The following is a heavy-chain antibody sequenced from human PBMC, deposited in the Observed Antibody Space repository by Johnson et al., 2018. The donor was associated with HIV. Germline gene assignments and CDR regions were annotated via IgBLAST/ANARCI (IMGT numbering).Heavy chain of an antibody. CDR3: ARDRGRGSEDAFDI. J-gene: IGHJ3*02. Sequence: VQLVESGGGVVRPGGSLRLACAASGFTFDDYGLNWVRPAPGKGLEWVSGINWNGGSTGYAASVKGRSTISRDNAKNSLYLQMSSLRAEDTALYYCARDRGRGSEDAFDIWGQGTMVTVSS. CDR2: INWNGGST. D-gene: IGHD2-15*01. CDR1: GFTFDDYG. V-gene: IGHV3-20*04.